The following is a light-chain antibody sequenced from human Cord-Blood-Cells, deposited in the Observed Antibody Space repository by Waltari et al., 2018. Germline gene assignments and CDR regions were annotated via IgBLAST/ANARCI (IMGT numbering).Light chain of an antibody. Sequence: QSALTQPASVSGSPGQSLTLSCTGTSSDVGGYNYVSWYQQHPGNAPKLMIYDVSNRPSGVSNRFSGSKSGNSAALTISGLQAEDESYYYCSSYTSSGTRVFGGGTKLTVL. CDR3: SSYTSSGTRV. J-gene: IGLJ2*01. V-gene: IGLV2-14*01. CDR1: SSDVGGYNY. CDR2: DVS.